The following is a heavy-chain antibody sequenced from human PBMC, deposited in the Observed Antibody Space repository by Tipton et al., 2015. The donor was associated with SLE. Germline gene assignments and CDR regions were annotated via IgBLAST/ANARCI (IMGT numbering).Heavy chain of an antibody. Sequence: SLRLSCAASGFTFSMFGMHWVRQAPGKGLEWVALISYDGDTKYYADSVKGRFTISRNDPRNTLYLQMNSLRTEDTAVYYCAKLIEYSSSEDPFDIWGRGTMVTVSS. CDR3: AKLIEYSSSEDPFDI. V-gene: IGHV3-30*18. CDR1: GFTFSMFG. CDR2: ISYDGDTK. D-gene: IGHD6-6*01. J-gene: IGHJ3*02.